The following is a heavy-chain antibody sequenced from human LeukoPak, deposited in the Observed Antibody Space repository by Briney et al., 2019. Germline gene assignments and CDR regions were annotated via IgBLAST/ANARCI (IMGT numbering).Heavy chain of an antibody. CDR1: GFTFSSYA. V-gene: IGHV3-23*01. J-gene: IGHJ4*02. CDR3: AKDLDRFPEVFDY. CDR2: ISGSGGST. Sequence: PGGSLRLSCAASGFTFSSYAMSWVRQAPGKGLEWVSAISGSGGSTYYADSVKGRFTISRDNSKNTPYLQMNSLRAEDTAVYYCAKDLDRFPEVFDYWGQGTLVTVSS.